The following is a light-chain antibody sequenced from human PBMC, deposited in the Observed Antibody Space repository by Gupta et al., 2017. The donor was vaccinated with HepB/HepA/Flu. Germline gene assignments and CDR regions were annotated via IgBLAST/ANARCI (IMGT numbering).Light chain of an antibody. V-gene: IGLV1-47*01. CDR2: NNS. Sequence: QSVLTQPPSASGTPGQRVTISCSGSSSNIGNNYVYWYQKLSGTAPKLVIYNNSQRPSGVPDRFAGSKSGTSASLAISGLRSEDEAEYYCATWDDSLSVWVFGGGTKLTVL. CDR3: ATWDDSLSVWV. CDR1: SSNIGNNY. J-gene: IGLJ3*02.